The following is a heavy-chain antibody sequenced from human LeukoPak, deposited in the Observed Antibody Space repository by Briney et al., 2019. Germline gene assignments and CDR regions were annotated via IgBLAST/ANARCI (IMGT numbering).Heavy chain of an antibody. D-gene: IGHD3-22*01. V-gene: IGHV4-61*01. Sequence: SETLSLPCTVSGGSVSSNIYYWNWIRQPPGKGLEWIGYIYYSGSTNYNPSLKSRVTISVDTSKNQFSLKLTSLTAADTAVYHCAREDSSGYLGYWGQGTLVTVSS. CDR3: AREDSSGYLGY. CDR1: GGSVSSNIYY. CDR2: IYYSGST. J-gene: IGHJ4*02.